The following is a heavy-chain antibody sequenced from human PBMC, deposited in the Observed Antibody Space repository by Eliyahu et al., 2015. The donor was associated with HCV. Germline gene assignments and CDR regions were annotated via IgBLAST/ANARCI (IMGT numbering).Heavy chain of an antibody. CDR1: GGSITTSS. CDR2: IPYSGSX. CDR3: ASGGGGIAVAGTGGWFDP. V-gene: IGHV4-59*01. J-gene: IGHJ5*02. D-gene: IGHD6-19*01. Sequence: QVQLQESGPGLVKPSETXSLTCTXSGGSITTSSWGWIRXPPGKGLVWIGYIPYSGSXNYNPXLKSRVTISLDTSKNQFSLNLTSVTAADTAVYYCASGGGGIAVAGTGGWFDPWGQGTLVTVSS.